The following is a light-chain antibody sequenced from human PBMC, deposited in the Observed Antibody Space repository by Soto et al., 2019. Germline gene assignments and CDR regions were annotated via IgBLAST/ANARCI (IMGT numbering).Light chain of an antibody. J-gene: IGLJ2*01. CDR2: GNS. V-gene: IGLV1-40*01. Sequence: QAVVTQPPSVSGAPGQRVTISCTGSSSNIGAGYDVHWYQQLPETAPKLLISGNSDRPSGVPDRFSASKSGTSASLAITVLQAEDEADYYCQSYDSSLSGVVFGGGTKLTVL. CDR1: SSNIGAGYD. CDR3: QSYDSSLSGVV.